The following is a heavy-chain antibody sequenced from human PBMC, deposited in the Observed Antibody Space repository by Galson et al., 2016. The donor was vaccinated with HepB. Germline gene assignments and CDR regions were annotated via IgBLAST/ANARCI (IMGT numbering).Heavy chain of an antibody. CDR3: ARRPDYGDYFDH. CDR2: LYWDDDI. D-gene: IGHD4-17*01. CDR1: GFSLSTSGAG. J-gene: IGHJ4*02. V-gene: IGHV2-5*02. Sequence: PALVKPTQTLTLTCTFSGFSLSTSGAGVGWIGQPPGKALEWLALLYWDDDIRYSPSPKTRLTIIKDTSKNQVFLTMTNVDPVDTAAYYCARRPDYGDYFDHWGQGTLVTVSS.